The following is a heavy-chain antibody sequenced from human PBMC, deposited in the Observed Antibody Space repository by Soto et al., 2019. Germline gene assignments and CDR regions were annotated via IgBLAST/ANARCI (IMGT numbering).Heavy chain of an antibody. D-gene: IGHD3-22*01. CDR2: IYSSGST. CDR3: ARQIYDSDTGPNFQYYFDS. J-gene: IGHJ4*02. Sequence: PSETLSLTCTVSGGSISSYYWSWIRQPPGKGLEWIGHIYSSGSTNYNPSLKSRVTISVDTSKNQFSLKLRSVTAADTAMYYCARQIYDSDTGPNFQYYFDSWGQGTPVTVSS. V-gene: IGHV4-59*01. CDR1: GGSISSYY.